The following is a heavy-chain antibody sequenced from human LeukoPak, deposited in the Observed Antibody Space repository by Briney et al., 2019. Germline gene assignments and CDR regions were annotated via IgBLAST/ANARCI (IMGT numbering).Heavy chain of an antibody. Sequence: PSETLSLTCTVSGGSISHYYWSWIRQPPGKGLEWIGYIYYSGSTNYNPFLKSRVTISVDTSKNQFSLKLSSVTAAGTAVYYCARGGGSYSSWFDPWGQGTLVTVSS. V-gene: IGHV4-59*01. CDR3: ARGGGSYSSWFDP. J-gene: IGHJ5*02. CDR1: GGSISHYY. CDR2: IYYSGST. D-gene: IGHD1-26*01.